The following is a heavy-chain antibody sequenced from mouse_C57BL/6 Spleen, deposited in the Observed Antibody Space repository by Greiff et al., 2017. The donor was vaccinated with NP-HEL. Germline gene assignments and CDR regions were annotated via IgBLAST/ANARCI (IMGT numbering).Heavy chain of an antibody. V-gene: IGHV7-3*01. CDR2: LRNKANGYTT. CDR1: GFTFPDYY. J-gene: IGHJ2*01. Sequence: EVQLQESGGGLVQPGGSLSLSCAASGFTFPDYYMSWVRHPPGKALEWLGFLRNKANGYTTEYSASVKGRFTISRDNSQSILYLQMNALRAEDSATYYCARSPYYYGLFDYWGQGTTLTVSS. D-gene: IGHD1-1*01. CDR3: ARSPYYYGLFDY.